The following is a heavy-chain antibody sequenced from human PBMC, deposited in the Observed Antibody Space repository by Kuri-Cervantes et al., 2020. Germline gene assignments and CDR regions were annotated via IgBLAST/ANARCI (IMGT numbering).Heavy chain of an antibody. J-gene: IGHJ4*02. D-gene: IGHD3-16*01. CDR3: ARPKATWGGAYYFDY. Sequence: ASVKVSCKASGYTFTSYYMHWVRQAPGQGLEWMGIINPSGGSTSYAQKFQGRVTMTRDTSTSTVYMELSSLRSEDTAVYYCARPKATWGGAYYFDYWGQGTLVTVSS. CDR2: INPSGGST. V-gene: IGHV1-46*01. CDR1: GYTFTSYY.